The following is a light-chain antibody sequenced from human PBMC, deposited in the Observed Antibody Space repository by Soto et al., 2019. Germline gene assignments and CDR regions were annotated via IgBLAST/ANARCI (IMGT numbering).Light chain of an antibody. J-gene: IGKJ1*01. CDR2: GAS. Sequence: DIQMTQSPSSLSASVEDRVTITCRASQSISSNLNWYQQKPGKAPKLLIYGASSLHSGVPSRFSGSGSGTDFTLTISSLQPEDFATYYCQQCYITPRTFGQGTKVEIK. CDR3: QQCYITPRT. CDR1: QSISSN. V-gene: IGKV1-39*01.